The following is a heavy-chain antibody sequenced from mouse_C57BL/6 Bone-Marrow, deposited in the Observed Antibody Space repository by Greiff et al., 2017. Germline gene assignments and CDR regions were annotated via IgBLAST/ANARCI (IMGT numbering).Heavy chain of an antibody. CDR3: AREDRGSSPSYYAMDY. CDR1: GYTFTSYW. V-gene: IGHV1-52*01. Sequence: QVQLQQPGAELVRPGSSVKLSCKASGYTFTSYWMHWVKQRPIQGLEWIGNIDPSDSETHYNQKFKDKATLTVDKSSSTAYMQLSSLTSEDSAVYYCAREDRGSSPSYYAMDYWGQGTSVTVSS. J-gene: IGHJ4*01. D-gene: IGHD1-1*01. CDR2: IDPSDSET.